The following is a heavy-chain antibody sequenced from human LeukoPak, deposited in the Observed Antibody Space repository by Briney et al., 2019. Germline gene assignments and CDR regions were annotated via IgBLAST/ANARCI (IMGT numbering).Heavy chain of an antibody. Sequence: SETLSLTCAVYGGSFSGYYWSWIRQPPGKGLDWIGEINHSGSTNYNPSLKSRVTTSVDTSKNQFSLKLSSVTAADTAVYYCARGRARGYSTVGWFDPWGQGTLVTVSS. J-gene: IGHJ5*02. CDR3: ARGRARGYSTVGWFDP. D-gene: IGHD6-13*01. V-gene: IGHV4-34*01. CDR1: GGSFSGYY. CDR2: INHSGST.